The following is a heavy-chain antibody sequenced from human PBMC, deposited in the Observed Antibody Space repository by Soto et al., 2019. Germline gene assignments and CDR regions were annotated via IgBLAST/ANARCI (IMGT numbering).Heavy chain of an antibody. CDR1: GYTFTSYA. CDR3: ARATQLSNRGVRGLFDP. J-gene: IGHJ5*02. Sequence: ASVKVSCRASGYTFTSYAMHWVRQAPGQRLEWMGWINAGNGDTKYSQKFQGRVTMTTDTSTSTAYMELRSLISDDTAVYYCARATQLSNRGVRGLFDPWGQGTLVTVSS. V-gene: IGHV1-3*01. D-gene: IGHD2-2*01. CDR2: INAGNGDT.